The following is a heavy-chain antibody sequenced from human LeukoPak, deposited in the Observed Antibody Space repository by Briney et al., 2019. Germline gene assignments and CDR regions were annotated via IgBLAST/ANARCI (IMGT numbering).Heavy chain of an antibody. CDR1: GGSVSNGNYY. D-gene: IGHD5-18*01. CDR2: IYYSGST. V-gene: IGHV4-30-4*08. J-gene: IGHJ3*02. Sequence: SETLSLTCTVSGGSVSNGNYYWSWLRQPPGKGLEWIGYIYYSGSTYYNPSLKSRVTISVDTSKNQFSLKLSSVTAADTAVYYCASNTAMVSVAFDIWGQGTMVTVSS. CDR3: ASNTAMVSVAFDI.